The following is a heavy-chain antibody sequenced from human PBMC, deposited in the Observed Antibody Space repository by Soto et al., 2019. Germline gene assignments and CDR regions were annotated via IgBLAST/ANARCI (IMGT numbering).Heavy chain of an antibody. CDR2: INHSGST. D-gene: IGHD5-18*01. V-gene: IGHV4-34*01. CDR1: GGSFSGYY. Sequence: QVQLQQWGAGLLKPSETLSLTCAVYGGSFSGYYWSWIRQPPGKGLEWIGEINHSGSTNYNPSLKSRVTISVGTSKNQFSLKLSSVTAADTAVYYCARGLRGYSYGFPWGGVIFGYWGQGTLVTVSS. CDR3: ARGLRGYSYGFPWGGVIFGY. J-gene: IGHJ4*02.